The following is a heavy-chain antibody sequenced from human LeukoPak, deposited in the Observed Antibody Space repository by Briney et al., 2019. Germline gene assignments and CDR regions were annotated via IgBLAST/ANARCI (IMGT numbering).Heavy chain of an antibody. V-gene: IGHV3-11*06. D-gene: IGHD6-13*01. CDR1: GFTFSDYY. CDR2: ISSSSSYT. J-gene: IGHJ4*02. CDR3: APYSSRSRAFDY. Sequence: GGSLRLPCAASGFTFSDYYMSWIRQAPGKGLEWVSYISSSSSYTNYADSVKGRFTISRDNAKNSLYLQMNSLRAEDTAVYYCAPYSSRSRAFDYWGQGTLVTVSS.